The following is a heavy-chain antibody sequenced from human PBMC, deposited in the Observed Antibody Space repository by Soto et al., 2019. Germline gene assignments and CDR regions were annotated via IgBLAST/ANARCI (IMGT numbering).Heavy chain of an antibody. CDR2: IWADGNNK. D-gene: IGHD1-26*01. V-gene: IGHV3-33*01. CDR3: ARDPTPTILGATNAGWFAP. Sequence: QVQLVESGGGVVQPGRSLRLSCAASGFILSTYGMHWVRQAPGKGLEWVAIIWADGNNKYYADSVKGRFTISIDNSKNPLYLQMGSLRAEDTAVYYCARDPTPTILGATNAGWFAPWGQGTLVTVSS. CDR1: GFILSTYG. J-gene: IGHJ5*02.